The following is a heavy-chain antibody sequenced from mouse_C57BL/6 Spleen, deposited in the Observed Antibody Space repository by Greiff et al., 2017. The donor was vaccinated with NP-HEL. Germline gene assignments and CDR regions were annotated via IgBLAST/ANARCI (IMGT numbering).Heavy chain of an antibody. CDR2: ISDGGSYT. J-gene: IGHJ4*01. Sequence: EVKVVESGGGLVKPGGSLKLSCAASGFTFSSYAMSWVRQTPEKRLEWVATISDGGSYTYYPDNVKGRFTIARDNAKNNLYLQMSHLKSEDTAMYYCARDSAYYYGSSLSYAMDYWGQGTSVTGSS. D-gene: IGHD1-1*01. V-gene: IGHV5-4*01. CDR1: GFTFSSYA. CDR3: ARDSAYYYGSSLSYAMDY.